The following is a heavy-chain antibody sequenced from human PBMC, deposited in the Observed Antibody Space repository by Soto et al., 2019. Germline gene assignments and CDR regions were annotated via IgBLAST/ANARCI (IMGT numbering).Heavy chain of an antibody. J-gene: IGHJ4*02. CDR1: GLNFNNAW. D-gene: IGHD5-12*01. CDR2: INPDGSAE. V-gene: IGHV3-7*04. CDR3: GREKWLQPDY. Sequence: EVQLVESGGDLVQPGGSLRLTCVVSGLNFNNAWMNWVRQAPGKGLEWVANINPDGSAEGYVHSVRGRFTISRDNAKNSLYLQMTSLSADDTAVYYCGREKWLQPDYWGQGTLVTVSS.